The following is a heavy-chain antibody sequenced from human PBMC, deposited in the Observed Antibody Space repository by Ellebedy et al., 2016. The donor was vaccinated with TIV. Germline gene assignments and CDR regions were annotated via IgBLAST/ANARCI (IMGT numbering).Heavy chain of an antibody. CDR1: GYTFTRYF. V-gene: IGHV5-10-1*01. J-gene: IGHJ5*01. D-gene: IGHD3-3*01. CDR3: ARGVSAGSGWLDP. CDR2: IDPRDSYT. Sequence: GESLKISCQGSGYTFTRYFITWVRQMPGKGLQWMGRIDPRDSYTNYSPSLEGHVTISADKSISTAYLQWSSLKASDRAIYYCARGVSAGSGWLDPWGPGTLVTVSS.